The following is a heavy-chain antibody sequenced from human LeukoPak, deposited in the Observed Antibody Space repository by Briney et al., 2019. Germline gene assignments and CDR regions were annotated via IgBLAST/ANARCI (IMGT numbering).Heavy chain of an antibody. Sequence: PGGSLRLSCAASGFIFSNFAMSWVRQAPGKELEWVSAISGSGGSTYYADSVKGRFTISRDISKNTLFLQMNSLRAEDTAVYYCAKGGAYYYVSSGYFDYWGQGALVTVSS. CDR1: GFIFSNFA. CDR2: ISGSGGST. V-gene: IGHV3-23*01. D-gene: IGHD3-22*01. CDR3: AKGGAYYYVSSGYFDY. J-gene: IGHJ4*02.